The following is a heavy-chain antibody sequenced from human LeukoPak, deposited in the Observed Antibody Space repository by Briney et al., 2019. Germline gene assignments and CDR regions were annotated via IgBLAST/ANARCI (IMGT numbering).Heavy chain of an antibody. CDR2: ISAYNGNT. D-gene: IGHD2-21*01. CDR3: AILYCGGDCYAGDY. J-gene: IGHJ4*02. Sequence: ASVKVSCKASGYTFTSYGISWVRQAPGQGLEWMGWISAYNGNTNYAQKLQGRGTMTTDTPTSTAYMELRSLRSGDTAVYYCAILYCGGDCYAGDYWGQGTLVTVSS. CDR1: GYTFTSYG. V-gene: IGHV1-18*01.